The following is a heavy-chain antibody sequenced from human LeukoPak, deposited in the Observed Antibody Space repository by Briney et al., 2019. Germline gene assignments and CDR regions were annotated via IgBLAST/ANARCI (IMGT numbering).Heavy chain of an antibody. CDR1: GGSITNYY. Sequence: SSETLSLTCTGSGGSITNYYWSWIRQPPGKGLEWIGSIHYSGSTNYNPSLKSRVTISVNTSRNQFSLKLTSMTAADTAVYYCARGFGAVNRGPSFDYWGQGTLVTVSS. D-gene: IGHD3-16*01. J-gene: IGHJ4*02. CDR3: ARGFGAVNRGPSFDY. CDR2: IHYSGST. V-gene: IGHV4-59*13.